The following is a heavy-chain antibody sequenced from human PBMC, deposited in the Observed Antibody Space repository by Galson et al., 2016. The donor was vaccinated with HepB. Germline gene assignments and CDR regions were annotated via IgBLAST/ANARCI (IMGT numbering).Heavy chain of an antibody. CDR3: ARDQGEAFDI. CDR2: IKQDGSEK. Sequence: SLRLSCAASGFMFRSYWMTWVRQAPGKGLQWVANIKQDGSEKYYVDSVKGRFTISRDNAKKSVYLQMSSLRAEDTAVYYCARDQGEAFDIWGQGTMVSVSS. J-gene: IGHJ3*02. D-gene: IGHD3-16*01. V-gene: IGHV3-7*01. CDR1: GFMFRSYW.